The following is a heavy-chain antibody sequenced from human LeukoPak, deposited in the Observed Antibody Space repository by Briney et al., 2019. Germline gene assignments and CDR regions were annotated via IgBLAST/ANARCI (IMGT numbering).Heavy chain of an antibody. V-gene: IGHV3-7*01. J-gene: IGHJ4*02. Sequence: PGGSLRLSCAASGFTFSYYWMAWVRQAPGRGLEWVANMNQNGNEKYYVDSVRGRFTISRDNAKNSLYLQMNSLRAEDTAVYYCASYCSGTSCYTFDYWGQGTLVTVSS. CDR3: ASYCSGTSCYTFDY. CDR1: GFTFSYYW. D-gene: IGHD2-2*02. CDR2: MNQNGNEK.